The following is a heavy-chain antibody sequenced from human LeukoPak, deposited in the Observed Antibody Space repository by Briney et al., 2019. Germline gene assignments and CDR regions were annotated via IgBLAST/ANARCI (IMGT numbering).Heavy chain of an antibody. D-gene: IGHD3-9*01. V-gene: IGHV3-23*01. J-gene: IGHJ4*02. CDR2: ISDTGGSA. Sequence: PGGSLRLSCAASGFTFSSYAMSWVRQAPGKGLEWVSGISDTGGSAYYADSVKGRFTISRDNSKNTLYLQMSSLRAEDTAVYYCAKALNYGTLTGSPLDYWGQGTLVTVSS. CDR1: GFTFSSYA. CDR3: AKALNYGTLTGSPLDY.